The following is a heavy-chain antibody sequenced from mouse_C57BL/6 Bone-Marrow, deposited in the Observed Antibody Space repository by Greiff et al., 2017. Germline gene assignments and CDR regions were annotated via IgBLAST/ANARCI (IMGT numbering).Heavy chain of an antibody. Sequence: VQLQQSGAELVRPGASVKLSCTASGFNIKDDYMHWVKQRPEQGLEWIGWIDPENGDTEYASKLQGKATITADTSSNTAYLQLSSLTSEDTAVYYCTTPYGSSPYYAMDYWGQGTSVTVSS. J-gene: IGHJ4*01. CDR2: IDPENGDT. CDR3: TTPYGSSPYYAMDY. D-gene: IGHD1-1*01. CDR1: GFNIKDDY. V-gene: IGHV14-4*01.